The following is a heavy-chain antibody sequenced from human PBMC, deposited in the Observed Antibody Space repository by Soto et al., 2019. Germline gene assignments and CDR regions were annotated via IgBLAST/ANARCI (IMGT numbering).Heavy chain of an antibody. CDR1: GYTFTGYY. CDR2: INPNSGGT. CDR3: ARLGNYYDSSGYPNWFDP. J-gene: IGHJ5*02. Sequence: ASVKVSCKASGYTFTGYYMHWVRQAPGQGLEWMGWINPNSGGTNYAQKFQGWVTMTRDTSISTAYMELSRLRSDDTAVYYCARLGNYYDSSGYPNWFDPWGQGTLVTVSS. D-gene: IGHD3-22*01. V-gene: IGHV1-2*04.